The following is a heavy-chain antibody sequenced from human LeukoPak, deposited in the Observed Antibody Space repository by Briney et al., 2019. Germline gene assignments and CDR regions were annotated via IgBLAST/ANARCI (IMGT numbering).Heavy chain of an antibody. CDR3: ARQGYSYGSGSYLSLAPFDY. D-gene: IGHD3-10*01. J-gene: IGHJ4*02. CDR2: IYYSGST. CDR1: GGSISSSSYY. V-gene: IGHV4-39*01. Sequence: SETLSLTCTVSGGSISSSSYYWGWIRQPLGKGLAWIGSIYYSGSTYYNPSLKSRVTISVDTSKNQFSLKLSSVTAADTAVYYCARQGYSYGSGSYLSLAPFDYWGQGTLVTVSS.